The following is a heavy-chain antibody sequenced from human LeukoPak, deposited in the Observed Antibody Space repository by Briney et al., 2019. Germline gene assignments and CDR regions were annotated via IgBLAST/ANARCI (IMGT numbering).Heavy chain of an antibody. CDR3: ARGSTTVTTKDWLDP. CDR1: VFTFSAYW. V-gene: IGHV3-74*03. CDR2: INTYGTPT. Sequence: PGGSLSLSCAASVFTFSAYWMHCVRHVPGKGLVWVAHINTYGTPTTYGDSVEGRFTTSRDNAENALYLEMNSLRTDDTAVSYCARGSTTVTTKDWLDPWGQGTQVTVSS. J-gene: IGHJ5*02. D-gene: IGHD4-17*01.